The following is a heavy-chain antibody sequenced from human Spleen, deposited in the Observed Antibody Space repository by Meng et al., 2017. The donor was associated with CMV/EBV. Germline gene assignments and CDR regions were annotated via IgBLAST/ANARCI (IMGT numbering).Heavy chain of an antibody. CDR2: SSRSGSHI. V-gene: IGHV3-21*01. CDR3: ARGRYGSELF. Sequence: GGSLRLSCTASGLTFSPYKMNWVRQAPGKGLEWVASSSRSGSHINYADSVKGRFTISTDNSENTLHLLMTSLRTEDTATYYCARGRYGSELFWGRGTLVTVSS. CDR1: GLTFSPYK. D-gene: IGHD3-10*01. J-gene: IGHJ4*02.